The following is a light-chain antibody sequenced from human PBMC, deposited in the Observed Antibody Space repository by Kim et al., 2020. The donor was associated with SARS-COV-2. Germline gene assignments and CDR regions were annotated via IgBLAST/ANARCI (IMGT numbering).Light chain of an antibody. CDR3: QQYDTSRT. CDR2: GAS. J-gene: IGKJ1*01. Sequence: LSPGERATLSCRASQSVSSSYLAWYQQKPGQAPRLLIYGASSRATGIPGRFSGSGSGIDFTLTISRLEPEDSAVYYCQQYDTSRTFGQGTKVDIK. V-gene: IGKV3-20*01. CDR1: QSVSSSY.